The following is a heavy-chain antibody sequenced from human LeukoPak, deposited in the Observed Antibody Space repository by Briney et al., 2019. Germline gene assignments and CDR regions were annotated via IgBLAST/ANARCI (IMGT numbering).Heavy chain of an antibody. V-gene: IGHV3-23*01. J-gene: IGHJ4*02. CDR3: AKDSLYDFWSGYSIDY. CDR2: ISGSGGST. CDR1: GFTFSSYS. D-gene: IGHD3-3*01. Sequence: GGSLRLSCAASGFTFSSYSMNWVRQAPGKGLEWVSAISGSGGSTYYADSVKGRFTISRDNSKNTLYLQMNSLRAEDTAVYYCAKDSLYDFWSGYSIDYWGQGTLVTVSS.